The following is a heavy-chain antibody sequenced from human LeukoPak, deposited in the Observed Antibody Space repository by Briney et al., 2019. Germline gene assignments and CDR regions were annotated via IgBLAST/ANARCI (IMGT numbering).Heavy chain of an antibody. J-gene: IGHJ3*02. V-gene: IGHV3-7*01. D-gene: IGHD5-12*01. CDR1: GFTFSSYW. CDR2: IKEDGSEK. CDR3: ARVPIVAYRQFAFDI. Sequence: GGSLRLSCAASGFTFSSYWMTWVRQAPGKGLEWVANIKEDGSEKYYVDSLKGRFTISRDNAKNSLYLQMNSLRAEDTAVYYCARVPIVAYRQFAFDIWGQGTLVTVSS.